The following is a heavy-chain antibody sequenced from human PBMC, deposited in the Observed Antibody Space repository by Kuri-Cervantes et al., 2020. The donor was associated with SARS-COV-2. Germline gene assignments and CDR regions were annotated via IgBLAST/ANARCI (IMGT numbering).Heavy chain of an antibody. CDR3: AREGFTGDGPGPFDY. Sequence: ASVKVSCKASGYTFTGYYMHWVRRAPGQGLEWMGWINPNSGGTNYAQKFQGRVTMTRDTSISTAYMELSRLRSDDTAVYYCAREGFTGDGPGPFDYWGQGTLVTVSS. J-gene: IGHJ4*02. D-gene: IGHD7-27*01. CDR2: INPNSGGT. CDR1: GYTFTGYY. V-gene: IGHV1-2*02.